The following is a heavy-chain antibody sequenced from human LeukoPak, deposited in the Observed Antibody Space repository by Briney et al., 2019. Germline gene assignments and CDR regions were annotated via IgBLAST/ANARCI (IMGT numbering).Heavy chain of an antibody. V-gene: IGHV1-2*02. CDR3: AIRTTGTTWFDY. J-gene: IGHJ4*02. CDR2: INPNSGGT. Sequence: ASVKVSCKASGYTFTGYYMHWVRQAPGQGLEWMGWINPNSGGTNYAQKFQGRVTITRDTSASTAYMELSSLRSEDMAVYYCAIRTTGTTWFDYWGQGTLVTVSS. CDR1: GYTFTGYY. D-gene: IGHD1-1*01.